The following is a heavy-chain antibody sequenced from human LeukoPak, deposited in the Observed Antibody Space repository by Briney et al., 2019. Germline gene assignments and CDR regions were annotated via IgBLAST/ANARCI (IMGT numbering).Heavy chain of an antibody. CDR1: GGSISSSSYY. CDR2: IYYSGST. V-gene: IGHV4-39*01. J-gene: IGHJ4*02. CDR3: ERHPFTSCYHFEY. Sequence: PSETLSLTCTVSGGSISSSSYYWGWIRQPPWKGLDWIGIIYYSGSTYYNPSLKSRVTISVDTSKNQFSLKLSPVTAADTAVYYCERHPFTSCYHFEYWGQGTLVTVSS. D-gene: IGHD2-2*01.